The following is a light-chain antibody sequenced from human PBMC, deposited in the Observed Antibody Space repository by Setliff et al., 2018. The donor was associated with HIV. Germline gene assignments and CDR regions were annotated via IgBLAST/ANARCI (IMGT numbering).Light chain of an antibody. Sequence: QSALTQPPSVSGSPGQSVTISCAGTNSDVGSYNRVSWYQQTPGTAPKLMIFEVTHRPSGVPDRFSGSKSGNTASLTISGLQAEDESDYYCSSYTTTNTLVFGGGTKVTV. J-gene: IGLJ2*01. CDR1: NSDVGSYNR. V-gene: IGLV2-18*02. CDR2: EVT. CDR3: SSYTTTNTLV.